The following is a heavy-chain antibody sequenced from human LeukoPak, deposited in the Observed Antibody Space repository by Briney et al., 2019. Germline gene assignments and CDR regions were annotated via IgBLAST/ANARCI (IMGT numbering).Heavy chain of an antibody. V-gene: IGHV3-23*01. J-gene: IGHJ4*02. CDR1: GFTFSSYA. Sequence: GGSLRLSCAASGFTFSSYAMNWVRQAPGKGLEWVSSFSSSGDSTYYADSVKGRFTISRDNSKNTLYLQMNSLRAEDTAVYYCAQRFDYWGQGTLVTVSS. CDR3: AQRFDY. CDR2: FSSSGDST.